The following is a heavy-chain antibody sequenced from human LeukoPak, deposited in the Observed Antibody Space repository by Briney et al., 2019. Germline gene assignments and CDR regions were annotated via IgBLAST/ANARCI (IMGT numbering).Heavy chain of an antibody. CDR3: ARGGLLSYYFDY. CDR1: GFTLSHHG. Sequence: PGGSLRLSCIASGFTLSHHGMHWVRQAPGKGLEWVAVISYDGSNKYYADSVKGRFTISRDNSKNTLYLQMNSLRAEDTAVYYCARGGLLSYYFDYWGQGTLVTVSS. CDR2: ISYDGSNK. J-gene: IGHJ4*02. V-gene: IGHV3-30*06. D-gene: IGHD2-2*01.